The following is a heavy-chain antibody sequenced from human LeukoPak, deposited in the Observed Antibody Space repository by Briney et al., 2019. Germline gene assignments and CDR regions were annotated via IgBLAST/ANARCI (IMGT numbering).Heavy chain of an antibody. Sequence: GGSLRLSCAASGFTFSSYWMRWVRQAPGKGLVWVSRINSDGSSTSYADSVKGRFTISRDNAKNTLYLQMNSLRAEDTAVYYCARLAYSGYDYDDYWGQGTLVTVSS. CDR1: GFTFSSYW. CDR3: ARLAYSGYDYDDY. D-gene: IGHD5-12*01. CDR2: INSDGSST. V-gene: IGHV3-74*01. J-gene: IGHJ4*02.